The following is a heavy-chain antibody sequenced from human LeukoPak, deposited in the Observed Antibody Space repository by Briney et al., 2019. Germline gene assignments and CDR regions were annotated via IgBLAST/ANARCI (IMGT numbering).Heavy chain of an antibody. CDR1: GFTFSSYA. J-gene: IGHJ3*02. CDR3: AGELRKAFDI. CDR2: ISYDGSNK. V-gene: IGHV3-30-3*01. Sequence: PGRSLRLSCAASGFTFSSYAMHWVRQAPGKGLEWVAVISYDGSNKYYADSVKGRFTISRDNSKNTLYLQMNSLRAEDTAVYYCAGELRKAFDIWGQGTMVTVSS.